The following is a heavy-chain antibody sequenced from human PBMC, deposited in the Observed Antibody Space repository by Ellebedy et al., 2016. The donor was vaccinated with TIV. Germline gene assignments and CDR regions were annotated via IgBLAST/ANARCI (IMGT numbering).Heavy chain of an antibody. CDR2: ISATGGTT. Sequence: GGSLRLXXAPSGFTFSLSAMTWVRQAPGMGLEWVSAISATGGTTYYADSVKGRFTISRDNSKNTVYLQMQSLRDADSATYYCARSGRIAARQYDFWGQGTLVTVSS. CDR1: GFTFSLSA. D-gene: IGHD6-6*01. J-gene: IGHJ4*02. CDR3: ARSGRIAARQYDF. V-gene: IGHV3-23*01.